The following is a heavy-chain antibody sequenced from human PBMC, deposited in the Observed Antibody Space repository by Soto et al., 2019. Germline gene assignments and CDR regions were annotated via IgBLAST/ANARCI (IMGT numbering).Heavy chain of an antibody. V-gene: IGHV4-59*01. CDR1: GGSISSYY. Sequence: SETLSPTCTVSGGSISSYYWSWIRQPPGKGLEWIGYIYYSGSTNYNPSLKSRVTISVDTSRNQFSLKLSSVTAADTAVYYCARSYYYESSGYYSNDYWGQGTLVTVSS. D-gene: IGHD3-22*01. J-gene: IGHJ4*02. CDR3: ARSYYYESSGYYSNDY. CDR2: IYYSGST.